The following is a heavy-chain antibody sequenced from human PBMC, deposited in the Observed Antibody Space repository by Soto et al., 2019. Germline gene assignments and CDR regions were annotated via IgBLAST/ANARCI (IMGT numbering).Heavy chain of an antibody. CDR2: IKQDGSEK. CDR1: GFTFSSYW. V-gene: IGHV3-7*01. CDR3: ARDSGRGGYCISTSCYARYYGMDV. J-gene: IGHJ6*02. D-gene: IGHD2-2*01. Sequence: PGGSLRLSCAASGFTFSSYWMSWVRQAPGKGLEWVANIKQDGSEKYYVDSVMGRFTISRDNAKNSLYLQMNSLRAEDTAVYYCARDSGRGGYCISTSCYARYYGMDVWGQGTTVTVSS.